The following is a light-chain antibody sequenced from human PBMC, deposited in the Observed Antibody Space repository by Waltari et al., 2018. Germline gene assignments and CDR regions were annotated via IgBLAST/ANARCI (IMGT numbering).Light chain of an antibody. V-gene: IGLV2-23*02. CDR1: TSDIGSHNI. CDR2: DVN. Sequence: QSALTQPASMSVSPGQSITVSCTGATSDIGSHNIVSWYQQHPGKAPKLILYDVNRRPSGVSDRFSGSKSGITASLTISGLQAEDEADYYCCSYAGSTTWVFGGGTKLTVL. J-gene: IGLJ3*02. CDR3: CSYAGSTTWV.